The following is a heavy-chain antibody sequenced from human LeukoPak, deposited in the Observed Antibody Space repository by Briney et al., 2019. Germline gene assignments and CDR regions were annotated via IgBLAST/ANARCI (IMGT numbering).Heavy chain of an antibody. CDR3: ARGPTLSETGCFDY. Sequence: PSETLSLTCAVYGGSFSSYYWSWIRQSPGKGLEWIAEINHRGDTNYNPSVKSRVTISVDTSKNQFSLKVTSLTAADTAVYYCARGPTLSETGCFDYWGQGTLVTVSS. CDR1: GGSFSSYY. V-gene: IGHV4-34*01. D-gene: IGHD1-1*01. CDR2: INHRGDT. J-gene: IGHJ4*03.